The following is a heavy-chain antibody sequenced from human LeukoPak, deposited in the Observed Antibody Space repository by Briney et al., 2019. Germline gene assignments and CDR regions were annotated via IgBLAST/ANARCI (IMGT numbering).Heavy chain of an antibody. CDR1: GFTFSSYE. CDR2: ISSSGSTI. J-gene: IGHJ6*04. D-gene: IGHD3-10*02. V-gene: IGHV3-48*03. CDR3: AELGITMIGGV. Sequence: GGPLRLSCAASGFTFSSYEMNWVRQAPGKGLEWVSYISSSGSTIYYADSVKGRFTISRDNAKNSLYLQMDSLRAEDTAVYYCAELGITMIGGVWGKGTTVPISS.